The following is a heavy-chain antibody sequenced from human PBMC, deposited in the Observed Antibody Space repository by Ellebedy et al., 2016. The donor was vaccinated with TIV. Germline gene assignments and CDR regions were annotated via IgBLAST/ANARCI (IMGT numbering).Heavy chain of an antibody. CDR1: GFTFSNYA. CDR3: ARAVGYCSGGSCHPYYYYGMDV. V-gene: IGHV3-33*01. D-gene: IGHD2-15*01. CDR2: IWNDGSGK. J-gene: IGHJ6*02. Sequence: GGSLRLXXAASGFTFSNYAMHWVRQAPGKGLEWVARIWNDGSGKYYADSVKGRFTISRDNAKNSLYLQMNSLRAEDTAVYYCARAVGYCSGGSCHPYYYYGMDVWGQGTTVTVSS.